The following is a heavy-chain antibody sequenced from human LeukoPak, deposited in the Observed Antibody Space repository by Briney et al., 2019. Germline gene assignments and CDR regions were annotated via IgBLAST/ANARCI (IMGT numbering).Heavy chain of an antibody. V-gene: IGHV3-7*01. CDR2: IKHDGSDK. J-gene: IGHJ4*02. CDR3: ARGGHRQKEF. CDR1: GFTFSNYW. Sequence: GGSLRLSCSASGFTFSNYWMTWVRQSPGKGLEWAAIIKHDGSDKYCVDSVKGRFTISRDNAKNSLYLQMSSLRAEDTAVCYCARGGHRQKEFWGQGTLVTVSS. D-gene: IGHD3-10*01.